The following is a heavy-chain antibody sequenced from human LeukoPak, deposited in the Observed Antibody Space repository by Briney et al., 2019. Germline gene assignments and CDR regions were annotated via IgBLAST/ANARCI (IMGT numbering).Heavy chain of an antibody. CDR2: TRNKANSHTT. J-gene: IGHJ2*01. Sequence: GGSLRLSCAASGFTFSDHYMDWVRQAPGKGLEWVGRTRNKANSHTTEYAASVKGRFPISRDDSKSSLYLQMNSLKTEDTAVYYCGRATYPSDGSGYHGYSDLWGGGTLVTVSS. CDR3: GRATYPSDGSGYHGYSDL. D-gene: IGHD3-22*01. V-gene: IGHV3-72*01. CDR1: GFTFSDHY.